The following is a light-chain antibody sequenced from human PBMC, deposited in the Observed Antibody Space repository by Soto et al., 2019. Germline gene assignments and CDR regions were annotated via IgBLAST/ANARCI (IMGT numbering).Light chain of an antibody. CDR3: LQTYTAPAT. Sequence: DLQMTQSPSSLSASVGDRVTITCRASQSIDSCLSWYQQKPGKAPKLLIYDASSLQSGVPSRFSGSGYGTDFTLTISSLPREDLATYHCLQTYTAPATFGQGTRVEIK. CDR2: DAS. CDR1: QSIDSC. J-gene: IGKJ1*01. V-gene: IGKV1-39*01.